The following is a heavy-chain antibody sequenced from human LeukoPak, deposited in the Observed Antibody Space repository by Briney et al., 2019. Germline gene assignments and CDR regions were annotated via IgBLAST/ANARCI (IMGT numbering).Heavy chain of an antibody. CDR3: ARATGYSSGWYEDY. CDR1: GGSFSGYY. Sequence: SETLSLTCAVYGGSFSGYYWSWIRQPPGKGLEWIGEINHSGSTNYNPSLKSRVTISVDTSKNQFSLKLSSATSADPAVYYCARATGYSSGWYEDYWGQGTLVTVSS. CDR2: INHSGST. D-gene: IGHD6-19*01. V-gene: IGHV4-34*01. J-gene: IGHJ4*02.